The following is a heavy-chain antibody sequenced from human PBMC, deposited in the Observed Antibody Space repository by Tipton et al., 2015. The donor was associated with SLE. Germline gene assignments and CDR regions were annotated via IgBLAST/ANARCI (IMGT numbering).Heavy chain of an antibody. CDR1: GGSMSDGVYS. CDR3: ARDAPGEINAFDI. CDR2: IYHRGST. J-gene: IGHJ3*02. D-gene: IGHD3-10*01. Sequence: TLSLTCAVSGGSMSDGVYSWSWIRQSPGKGLEWIGYIYHRGSTYYNPSLKSRVTISVDRSKNQFSLRLTSVTAADTAVYYCARDAPGEINAFDIWGQGTMVTVSS. V-gene: IGHV4-30-2*06.